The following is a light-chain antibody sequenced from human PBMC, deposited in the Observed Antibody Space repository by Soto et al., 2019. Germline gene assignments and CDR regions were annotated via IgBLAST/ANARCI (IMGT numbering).Light chain of an antibody. V-gene: IGKV3-20*01. CDR1: QSVSSSY. CDR2: GAS. CDR3: QQYGSSPGT. J-gene: IGKJ1*01. Sequence: EIVLTQSPGTLSLSPGERAPLSCRASQSVSSSYLAWYQQKPGQAPRLLIYGASSRATGIPDRFSGSGSGTDFTLTISRLEPEDFAVYYCQQYGSSPGTCGQGTKVEIK.